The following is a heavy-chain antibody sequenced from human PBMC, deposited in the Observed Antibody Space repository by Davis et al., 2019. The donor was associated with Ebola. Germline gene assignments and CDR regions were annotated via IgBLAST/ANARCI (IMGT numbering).Heavy chain of an antibody. CDR2: ISWGGGST. Sequence: PGGSLRLSCAASGFTFDDYTMHWVRQAPGKGLEWVSLISWGGGSTYYADSVKGRFTISRDNAKNTLYLQMNSLRAEDTAVYYCARGPYSSYYYYMDVWGKGTTVTVSS. CDR1: GFTFDDYT. D-gene: IGHD6-19*01. V-gene: IGHV3-43*01. J-gene: IGHJ6*03. CDR3: ARGPYSSYYYYMDV.